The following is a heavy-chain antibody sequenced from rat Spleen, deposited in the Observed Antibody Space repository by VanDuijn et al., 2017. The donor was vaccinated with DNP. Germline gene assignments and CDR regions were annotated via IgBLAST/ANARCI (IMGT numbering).Heavy chain of an antibody. CDR1: GFSLTSNG. CDR2: ISSGGST. V-gene: IGHV2S12*01. Sequence: QVQLKESGPGLVQPSQTLSLTCTVSGFSLTSNGVSWVRQPPGKGLEWIAAISSGGSTYYNSALKSRLSISRDTSKSQVFLKMNSLQTEDTAIYFCTREDAWGQGVMVTVSS. J-gene: IGHJ2*01. CDR3: TREDA.